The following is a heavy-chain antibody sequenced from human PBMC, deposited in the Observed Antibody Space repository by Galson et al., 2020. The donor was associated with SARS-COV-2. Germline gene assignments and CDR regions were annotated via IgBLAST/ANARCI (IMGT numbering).Heavy chain of an antibody. CDR2: FHYSGST. Sequence: SSAHYSWGWVRQPPGKGLEWIGNFHYSGSTYYSPSLQSRISISVDTSNNHFSPNLSSVTAADTAVYYCARFDSSGYYQKYFDLWGRGTLVTVSS. CDR1: SSAHYS. J-gene: IGHJ2*01. V-gene: IGHV4-39*02. CDR3: ARFDSSGYYQKYFDL. D-gene: IGHD3-22*01.